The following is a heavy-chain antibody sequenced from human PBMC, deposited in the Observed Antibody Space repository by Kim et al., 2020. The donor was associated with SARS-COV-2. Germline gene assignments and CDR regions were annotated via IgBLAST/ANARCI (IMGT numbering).Heavy chain of an antibody. CDR1: GFTVSSNY. CDR3: ARDKGSGWYFEGYYYYGMDV. J-gene: IGHJ6*02. V-gene: IGHV3-66*02. D-gene: IGHD6-19*01. Sequence: GGSLRLSCAASGFTVSSNYMSWVRQAPGKGLEWVSVIYSGGSTYYADSVKGRFTISRDNSKNTLYLQMNSLRAEDTAVYYCARDKGSGWYFEGYYYYGMDVWGQGTTVTVSS. CDR2: IYSGGST.